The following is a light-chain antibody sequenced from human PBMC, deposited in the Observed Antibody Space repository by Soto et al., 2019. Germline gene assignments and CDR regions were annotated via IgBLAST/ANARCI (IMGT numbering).Light chain of an antibody. CDR3: SSYTSSTFFV. V-gene: IGLV2-14*03. CDR1: SSDVGGYNY. J-gene: IGLJ1*01. CDR2: DVS. Sequence: QSALTQPASVSESPGQAITISCTGTSSDVGGYNYVSWYQQHPGKAPKLMIYDVSNRPSGVSNRFSGSKSGNTASLTISGLQTEDEADYYCSSYTSSTFFVFGTGTKVTVL.